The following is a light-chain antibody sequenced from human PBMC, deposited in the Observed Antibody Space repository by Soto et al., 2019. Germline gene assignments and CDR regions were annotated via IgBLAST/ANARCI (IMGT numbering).Light chain of an antibody. V-gene: IGLV2-8*01. Sequence: QSALTHPPSASGSPGQSVTISCTWTSSDVGAYDYVSWYQQHPGKAPKLMIYEINKRPSGVPDRFSGSKSGNTASLTVSGLQAEDEADYYCSSFAGSNNFPYVFGTGTKVTVL. CDR2: EIN. CDR3: SSFAGSNNFPYV. J-gene: IGLJ1*01. CDR1: SSDVGAYDY.